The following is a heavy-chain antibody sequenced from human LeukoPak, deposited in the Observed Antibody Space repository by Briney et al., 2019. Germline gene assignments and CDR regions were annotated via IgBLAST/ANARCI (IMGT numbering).Heavy chain of an antibody. CDR1: GGPISSGGYY. D-gene: IGHD6-13*01. V-gene: IGHV4-31*03. CDR2: IYYSGST. Sequence: SETLSLTCTVSGGPISSGGYYWSWIRQHPGKGLEWIGYIYYSGSTYYNPSLKSRVTISVDTSKNQFSLKLSSVTAADTAVYYCARAGQAGVYSSSWYYFDYRGQGTLVTVSS. CDR3: ARAGQAGVYSSSWYYFDY. J-gene: IGHJ4*02.